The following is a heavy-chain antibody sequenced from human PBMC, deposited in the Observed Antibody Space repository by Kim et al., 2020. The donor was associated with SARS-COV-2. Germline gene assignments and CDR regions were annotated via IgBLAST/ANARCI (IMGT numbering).Heavy chain of an antibody. Sequence: SETLSLTCTVSGGSISTTSYYWGWIRQPPGKGLEWIGSIFYSGSSYYNPSLKSRVTISIDTSKNQFSLNLRSVTAADTAVYYCARDRSYYYHSSDTDWGQGTLVTVSS. CDR3: ARDRSYYYHSSDTD. CDR2: IFYSGSS. CDR1: GGSISTTSYY. J-gene: IGHJ4*02. V-gene: IGHV4-39*07. D-gene: IGHD3-22*01.